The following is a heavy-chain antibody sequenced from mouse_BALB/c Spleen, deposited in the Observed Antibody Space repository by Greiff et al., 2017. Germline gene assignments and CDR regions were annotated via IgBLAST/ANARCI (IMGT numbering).Heavy chain of an antibody. D-gene: IGHD3-3*01. CDR2: IAPGSGST. J-gene: IGHJ1*01. V-gene: IGHV1S41*01. Sequence: DLVKPGASVKLSCKASGYTFTSYWINWIKQRPGQGLEWIGRIAPGSGSTYYNEMFKGKATLTVDTSSSTAYIQLSSLSSEDSAVYYCARRGVGHWYFDVWGAGTTVTVSS. CDR1: GYTFTSYW. CDR3: ARRGVGHWYFDV.